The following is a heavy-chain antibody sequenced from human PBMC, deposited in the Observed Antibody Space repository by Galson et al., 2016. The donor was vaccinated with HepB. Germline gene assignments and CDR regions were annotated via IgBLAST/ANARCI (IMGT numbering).Heavy chain of an antibody. CDR3: AKDPHLRYFDFWNGPPLD. J-gene: IGHJ4*02. CDR2: ISGSATST. Sequence: SLRLSCAASGFTFNDYAMSWVRQAPGKGLEWVSIISGSATSTYFADSVKGRFSTSRDKYKNTLFLQMNRLRAEDTAVYYCAKDPHLRYFDFWNGPPLDWGQGTLVTVSS. D-gene: IGHD3-3*01. CDR1: GFTFNDYA. V-gene: IGHV3-23*01.